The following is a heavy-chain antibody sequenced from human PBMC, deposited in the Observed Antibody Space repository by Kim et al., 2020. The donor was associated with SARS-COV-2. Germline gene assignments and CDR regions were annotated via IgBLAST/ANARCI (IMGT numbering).Heavy chain of an antibody. V-gene: IGHV1-2*02. CDR1: GYRFNDYY. Sequence: ASVKVSCKASGYRFNDYYIYWMRQAPGQGLEYMGWINPNGGGTKYAQTFQGRVTMTRDTSITTAYMEPSRLRFDDTAVYYCAKGVNNWFDPWGQGTLVPVSS. CDR2: INPNGGGT. J-gene: IGHJ5*02. CDR3: AKGVNNWFDP. D-gene: IGHD3-10*01.